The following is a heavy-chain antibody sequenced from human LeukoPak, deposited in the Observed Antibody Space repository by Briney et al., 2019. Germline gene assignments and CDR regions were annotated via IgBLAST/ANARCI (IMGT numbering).Heavy chain of an antibody. V-gene: IGHV4-39*07. J-gene: IGHJ4*02. CDR2: IYYRGST. D-gene: IGHD5-24*01. CDR3: ARWLQLHAALYFDY. CDR1: GGSISSSSYY. Sequence: SETLSHTCTVSGGSISSSSYYWGWIRQPPGKGLEWIGSIYYRGSTYYNPSLKSRVTISVDTSKNQFSLELSSVTAADTAVYYCARWLQLHAALYFDYWGQGTLVTVSS.